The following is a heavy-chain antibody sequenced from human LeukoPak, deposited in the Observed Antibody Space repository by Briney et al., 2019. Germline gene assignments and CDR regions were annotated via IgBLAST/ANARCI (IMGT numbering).Heavy chain of an antibody. CDR3: ASTNSYYYGSGSNYYYGMDV. V-gene: IGHV4-4*02. Sequence: SGTLSLTCAVSGGSIRRSHWWSWVRQPPGKGLEWLAEIYNSGSTNYNPSLKSRLTISEDKSKNQSSLKLSSVTAADTAVYYCASTNSYYYGSGSNYYYGMDVWGQGTTVTVSS. CDR1: GGSIRRSHW. D-gene: IGHD3-10*01. J-gene: IGHJ6*02. CDR2: IYNSGST.